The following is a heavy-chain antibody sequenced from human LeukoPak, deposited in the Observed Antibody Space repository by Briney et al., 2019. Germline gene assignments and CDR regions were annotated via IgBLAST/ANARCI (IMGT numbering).Heavy chain of an antibody. CDR2: IYYSGST. CDR1: GGSISSYY. Sequence: SETLSFTCTVSGGSISSYYWSWIRQPPGKGLEWIGYIYYSGSTNYNPSLKSRVTISVDTSKNQFSLKLSSVTAADTAVYYCARGVYVLRPWGQGTLVTVSS. J-gene: IGHJ5*02. CDR3: ARGVYVLRP. V-gene: IGHV4-59*01. D-gene: IGHD3-3*01.